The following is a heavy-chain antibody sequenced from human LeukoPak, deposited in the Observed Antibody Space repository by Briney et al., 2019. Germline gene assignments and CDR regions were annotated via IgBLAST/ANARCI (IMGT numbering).Heavy chain of an antibody. V-gene: IGHV3-30*18. CDR2: ISYDGSNQ. D-gene: IGHD1-26*01. CDR3: AKDHWAHSEWELQGDFDY. J-gene: IGHJ4*02. CDR1: GFTFSTYA. Sequence: GGFLRLSCAASGFTFSTYAMHWVRQAPGRGLEWVALISYDGSNQFYADSVKGRFTISRDNSKNTLYLQMNSLRAEDTAVYYCAKDHWAHSEWELQGDFDYWGQGTLVTVSS.